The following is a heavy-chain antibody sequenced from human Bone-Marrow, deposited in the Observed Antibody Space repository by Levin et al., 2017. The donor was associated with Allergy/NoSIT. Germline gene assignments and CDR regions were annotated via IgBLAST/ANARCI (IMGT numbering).Heavy chain of an antibody. Sequence: AASVKVSCKASGGTFSSYAISWVRQAPGQGLEWMGGIIPIFGTANYAQKFQGRVTITADESTSTAYMELSSLRSEDTAVYYCAREGYTSFVVVPAAFDYWGQGTLVTVSS. D-gene: IGHD2-2*01. CDR1: GGTFSSYA. CDR3: AREGYTSFVVVPAAFDY. CDR2: IIPIFGTA. V-gene: IGHV1-69*13. J-gene: IGHJ4*02.